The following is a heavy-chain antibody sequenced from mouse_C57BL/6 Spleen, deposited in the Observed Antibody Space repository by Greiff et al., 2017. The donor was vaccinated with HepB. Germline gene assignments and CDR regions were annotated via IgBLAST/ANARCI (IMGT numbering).Heavy chain of an antibody. CDR3: ARGGSGYGAMDY. Sequence: QVQLQQPGTELVKPGASVKLSCKASGYTFTSYWMHWVKQRPGQGLEWIGNINPSNGGTNYNEKFKSKAKLTVDKSSSTSYMQLSSLTSEDSAVYYCARGGSGYGAMDYWGQGTSVTVSS. V-gene: IGHV1-53*01. CDR2: INPSNGGT. D-gene: IGHD3-2*02. CDR1: GYTFTSYW. J-gene: IGHJ4*01.